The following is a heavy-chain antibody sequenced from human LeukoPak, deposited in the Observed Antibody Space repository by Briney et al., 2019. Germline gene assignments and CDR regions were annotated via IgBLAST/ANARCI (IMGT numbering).Heavy chain of an antibody. D-gene: IGHD3-22*01. CDR1: GGSISSYY. J-gene: IGHJ4*02. Sequence: PSETLSLTCTVSGGSISSYYWSWIRQLPGKGLEWIGYIYYSGSTNYNPSLKSRVTISVDTSKNQFSLKLSSVTAADTAVYYCARSSGYYYVDFDYWGQGTLVTVSS. V-gene: IGHV4-59*01. CDR2: IYYSGST. CDR3: ARSSGYYYVDFDY.